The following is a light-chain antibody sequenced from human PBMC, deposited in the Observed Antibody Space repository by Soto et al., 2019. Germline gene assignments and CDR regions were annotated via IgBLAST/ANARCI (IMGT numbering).Light chain of an antibody. Sequence: VVLTQSPATLSLSPGERATLSCSANQPVSANYLAWYQQKPGQAPRLLIYGASSRATGIPDRFSRSGSGTDFPVTISRLEPEDFAVFYCHQYGSSPFPFGPGTKVDI. J-gene: IGKJ3*01. CDR1: QPVSANY. CDR3: HQYGSSPFP. V-gene: IGKV3-20*01. CDR2: GAS.